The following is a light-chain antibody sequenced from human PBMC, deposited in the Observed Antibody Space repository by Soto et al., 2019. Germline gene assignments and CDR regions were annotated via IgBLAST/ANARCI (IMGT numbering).Light chain of an antibody. V-gene: IGKV3-20*01. CDR2: RAS. J-gene: IGKJ1*01. Sequence: EIVLTQSPGTLSLSPGERATLSCRASQSVSSSYLAWYQQKPGQAPRLLIYRASSRATGIPDRFSGSGSGTDFTLTISRLEPEDFAVYYCQQYGSYSTFGQGTKVEIK. CDR3: QQYGSYST. CDR1: QSVSSSY.